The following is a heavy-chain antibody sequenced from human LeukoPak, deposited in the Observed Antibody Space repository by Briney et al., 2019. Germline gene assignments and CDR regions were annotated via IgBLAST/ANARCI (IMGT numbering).Heavy chain of an antibody. CDR3: ARDMVSEAGTRWGDY. V-gene: IGHV3-48*04. CDR1: GFTFSSYS. J-gene: IGHJ4*02. D-gene: IGHD6-19*01. Sequence: GGSLRLSCAASGFTFSSYSMNWVRQAPGKGLEWVSYISSSSSTIYYADSVRGRFTISRDNAKNSLSLQMNNLIAEDTALYYCARDMVSEAGTRWGDYWGQGILVTVSS. CDR2: ISSSSSTI.